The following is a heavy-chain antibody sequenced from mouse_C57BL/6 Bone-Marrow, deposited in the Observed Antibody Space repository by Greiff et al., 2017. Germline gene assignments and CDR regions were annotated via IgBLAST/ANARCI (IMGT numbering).Heavy chain of an antibody. CDR1: GYTFTSYT. J-gene: IGHJ4*01. D-gene: IGHD1-1*01. CDR2: INPSSGYT. Sequence: VQLQQSGTVLARPGASVKMSCKTSGYTFTSYTMHWVKQRPGQGLEWIGYINPSSGYTKYNQKFKDKATLTADKSSSTAYLQLSSLTSEDSAVYYCARFFPYYGSSPYAMDYWGQGTSVTVSS. V-gene: IGHV1-4*01. CDR3: ARFFPYYGSSPYAMDY.